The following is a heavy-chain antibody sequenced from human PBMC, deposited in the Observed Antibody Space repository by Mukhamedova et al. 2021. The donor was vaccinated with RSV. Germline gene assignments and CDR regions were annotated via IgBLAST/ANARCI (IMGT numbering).Heavy chain of an antibody. D-gene: IGHD3-10*01. V-gene: IGHV3-23*01. Sequence: ADSVRGRFTVSRDNSKNTLSLQLNSLRAEDTAVYYCARIPYTAIFGDRYTFDIWGQGTMVAVS. J-gene: IGHJ3*02. CDR3: ARIPYTAIFGDRYTFDI.